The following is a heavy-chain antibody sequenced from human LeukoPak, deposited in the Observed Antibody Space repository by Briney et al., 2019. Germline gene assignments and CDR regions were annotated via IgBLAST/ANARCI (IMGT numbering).Heavy chain of an antibody. J-gene: IGHJ4*02. CDR1: GYTFTSYD. D-gene: IGHD2-15*01. V-gene: IGHV1-8*03. CDR3: ARGAHCSGGSCYPKPTYYFDY. CDR2: MNPNSGST. Sequence: ASVKVSCKASGYTFTSYDINWVRQATGQGLEWMGWMNPNSGSTGYAQKFQGRVTITRNTSISTAYMELSSLRSEDTAVYYSARGAHCSGGSCYPKPTYYFDYWGQGTLVTVSS.